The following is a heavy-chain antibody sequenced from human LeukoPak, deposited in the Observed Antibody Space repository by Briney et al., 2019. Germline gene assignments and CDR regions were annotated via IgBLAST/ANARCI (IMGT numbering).Heavy chain of an antibody. V-gene: IGHV6-1*01. CDR3: ARIRVSNWYFDL. CDR2: TYYRSKWYN. J-gene: IGHJ2*01. CDR1: GDSVSNNNAA. Sequence: SQTVSLTCAISGDSVSNNNAAWNWIRQSPSRGLEWLGRTYYRSKWYNDYAVSVKSRITIKPDTSKNQFSLQLNSVTPEDTAVYYCARIRVSNWYFDLWGRGTLVTVSS.